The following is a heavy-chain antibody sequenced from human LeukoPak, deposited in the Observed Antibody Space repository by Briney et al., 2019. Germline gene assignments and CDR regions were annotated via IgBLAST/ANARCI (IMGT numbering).Heavy chain of an antibody. Sequence: GGSLRLSCAASGFTFSSYWMSWVRQAPGKGLEWVANIKQNGSDKYYEDSVKGRFTISRDNAKNSLYLQMNSLRAEDTAVYYCARAVPDFWSGYYRYYYGMDVWGQGTTVTVSS. D-gene: IGHD3-3*01. CDR1: GFTFSSYW. CDR3: ARAVPDFWSGYYRYYYGMDV. J-gene: IGHJ6*02. V-gene: IGHV3-7*01. CDR2: IKQNGSDK.